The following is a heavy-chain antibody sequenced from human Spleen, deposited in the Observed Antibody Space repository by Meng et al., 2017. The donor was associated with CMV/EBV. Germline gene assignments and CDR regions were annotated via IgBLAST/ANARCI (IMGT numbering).Heavy chain of an antibody. CDR2: VSGSSGFI. D-gene: IGHD2-2*01. CDR3: AKDRVDCSSTSCYDYGMDV. V-gene: IGHV3-21*01. J-gene: IGHJ6*02. CDR1: GFIFSSYG. Sequence: GGSLRLSCAASGFIFSSYGMNWARQAPGKGLEWVSSVSGSSGFIYYADSVRGRFTISRDNAKNSLYLQMNSLRAEDTAVYYCAKDRVDCSSTSCYDYGMDVWGQGTTVTVSS.